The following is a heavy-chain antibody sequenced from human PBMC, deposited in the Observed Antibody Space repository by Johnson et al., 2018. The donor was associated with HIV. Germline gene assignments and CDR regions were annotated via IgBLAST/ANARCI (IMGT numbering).Heavy chain of an antibody. J-gene: IGHJ3*02. CDR3: ARRSSLDI. CDR1: GFTFSSYV. CDR2: ISYDGSNK. V-gene: IGHV3-30*19. Sequence: QVQLVESGGGVVQPGRSLRLSCAASGFTFSSYVMHWVRQAPGKGLEWVAVISYDGSNKYYADSVKGRFTISRDNAKNSLYLQMNSLRAEDTAVYYCARRSSLDIWGQGTIVTVSS.